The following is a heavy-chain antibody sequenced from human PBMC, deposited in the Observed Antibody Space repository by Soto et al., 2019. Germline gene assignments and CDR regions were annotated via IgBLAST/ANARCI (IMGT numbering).Heavy chain of an antibody. CDR1: GFTFDDYA. V-gene: IGHV3-9*01. J-gene: IGHJ6*02. CDR2: ISWNSGTI. Sequence: EVQLVESGGGLVQPGRSLRLSCAASGFTFDDYAMHCVRQAPGKGLEWVSGISWNSGTIDYADSVKGRFTISRDNAENSLYLQMNSLRAEDTALYYCAKDRSSSWSHGMDVWGQGTTVTVSS. CDR3: AKDRSSSWSHGMDV. D-gene: IGHD6-13*01.